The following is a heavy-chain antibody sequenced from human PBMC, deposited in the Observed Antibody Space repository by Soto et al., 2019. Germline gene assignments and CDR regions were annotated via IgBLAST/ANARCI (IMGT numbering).Heavy chain of an antibody. Sequence: QVQLVQSGAEVKKPGSSVKVSCKASGGTFSSYAISWVRQAPGQGLEWMGGIIPIFGTANYAQKFQGRVTITADESTSTAYMELSSLRSEDTAVYYCARDQRPGYSSSSIYYYYGMDVWGQGPTVTVSS. V-gene: IGHV1-69*01. D-gene: IGHD6-13*01. CDR1: GGTFSSYA. CDR2: IIPIFGTA. J-gene: IGHJ6*02. CDR3: ARDQRPGYSSSSIYYYYGMDV.